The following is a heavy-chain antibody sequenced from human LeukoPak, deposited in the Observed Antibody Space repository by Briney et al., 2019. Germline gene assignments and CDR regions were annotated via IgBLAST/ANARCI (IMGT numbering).Heavy chain of an antibody. J-gene: IGHJ4*02. CDR3: ARVGSSSNYFDY. Sequence: GGSLRLSCAASGFTFSNYAFHWVRQAPGKGLEWVAVISHDGSKEYYADSVEGRFTISRDNSKNTLYLQMNSLRREDTAVFSCARVGSSSNYFDYWGQGTLVTVSS. CDR2: ISHDGSKE. V-gene: IGHV3-30*04. CDR1: GFTFSNYA. D-gene: IGHD6-6*01.